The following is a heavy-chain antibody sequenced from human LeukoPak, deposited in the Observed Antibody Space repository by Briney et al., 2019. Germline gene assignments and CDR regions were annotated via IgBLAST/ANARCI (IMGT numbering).Heavy chain of an antibody. V-gene: IGHV1-69*05. D-gene: IGHD3-22*01. CDR1: GGTFSSYA. Sequence: ASVKVSCKASGGTFSSYAISWVRQAPGQGLEWMGRIIPIFGTANYAQQFQGRVTITTDESTSTAYMELSSLRYEDTAVYYCARGGYYDSSGYWWNDAFDIWGQGTMVTVSS. CDR3: ARGGYYDSSGYWWNDAFDI. J-gene: IGHJ3*02. CDR2: IIPIFGTA.